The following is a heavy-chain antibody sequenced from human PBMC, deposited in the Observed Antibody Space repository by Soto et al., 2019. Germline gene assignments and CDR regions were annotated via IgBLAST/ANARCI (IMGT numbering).Heavy chain of an antibody. Sequence: VQVVASGGGLVQPGRSLRLSCAVSGFRFEQYVMHWVRQGPGKGLECVSTVSPTGDTVAYADSVEGRFTVSRDNAKNSLYLPINRLKGDDTAFYYCLKDAPNGSIDDWGQGTLVTVSS. D-gene: IGHD3-10*01. J-gene: IGHJ4*02. CDR3: LKDAPNGSIDD. CDR1: GFRFEQYV. V-gene: IGHV3-9*01. CDR2: VSPTGDTV.